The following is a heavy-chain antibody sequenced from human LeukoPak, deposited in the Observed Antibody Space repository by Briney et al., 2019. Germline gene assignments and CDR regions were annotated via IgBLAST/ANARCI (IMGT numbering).Heavy chain of an antibody. D-gene: IGHD3-9*01. CDR3: AVYDILIGYYARLPY. CDR2: ISSSGTTI. J-gene: IGHJ4*02. Sequence: GGSLRLSCAASGFNFSDYYMSWIRQAPGKGLEWVSYISSSGTTIYYADSVKGRFTISRDNAKNSLYLQMTSLRAEDTAVYYCAVYDILIGYYARLPYWGQGTLVTVSS. CDR1: GFNFSDYY. V-gene: IGHV3-11*01.